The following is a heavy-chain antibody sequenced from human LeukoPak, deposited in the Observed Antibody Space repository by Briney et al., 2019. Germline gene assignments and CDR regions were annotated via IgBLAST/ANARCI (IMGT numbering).Heavy chain of an antibody. CDR1: GFIFSTYW. CDR3: AREEWELPLGSYYIDY. Sequence: GGSLRLSCAASGFIFSTYWMSWVRQARGKGLEWGANIKKGGSEKYYVDSVKGRFTISRANGKNSLYLQMSSLRAEDTAVYYCAREEWELPLGSYYIDYWGQGTLVTVSS. D-gene: IGHD1-26*01. V-gene: IGHV3-7*05. J-gene: IGHJ4*02. CDR2: IKKGGSEK.